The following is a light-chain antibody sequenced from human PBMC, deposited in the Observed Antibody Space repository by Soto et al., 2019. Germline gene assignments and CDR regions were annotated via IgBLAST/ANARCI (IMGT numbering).Light chain of an antibody. V-gene: IGLV1-40*01. J-gene: IGLJ2*01. Sequence: QSVLTQPPSVSGAPGQRVTISCAGTSSNIGAGYGVHWYQQLPGRAPKLLIHNYVNRPSGVPDRFSGSKSVTSASLAITGLQGEDEGDYYCQSYDSNLRGSRFCGGTKLTVL. CDR3: QSYDSNLRGSR. CDR2: NYV. CDR1: SSNIGAGYG.